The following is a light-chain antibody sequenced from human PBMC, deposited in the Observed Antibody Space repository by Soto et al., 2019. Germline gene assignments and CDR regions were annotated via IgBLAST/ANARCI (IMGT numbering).Light chain of an antibody. CDR3: QSYDSSRSGWV. CDR1: SSNIGAGYD. V-gene: IGLV1-40*01. Sequence: QSALTQPPSVSGAPGQRVTISCTGSSSNIGAGYDVHWYQQLPGTAPKLLISGNSNRPSGVPDRFSGSKSGTSASLASTGLQAEGESEYYCQSYDSSRSGWVFGGGTKVTVL. J-gene: IGLJ3*02. CDR2: GNS.